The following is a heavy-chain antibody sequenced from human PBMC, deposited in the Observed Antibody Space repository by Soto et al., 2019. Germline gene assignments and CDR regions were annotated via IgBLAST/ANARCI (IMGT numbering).Heavy chain of an antibody. V-gene: IGHV1-2*04. CDR3: GREPANYSSSWDAFDI. CDR1: GYTFTGYY. J-gene: IGHJ3*02. CDR2: INPNSGGT. Sequence: ASVKVSCKASGYTFTGYYMHWVRQAPGQGLEWMGWINPNSGGTNYAQKFQGWVTMTRDTSISTAYMELSRLRSDDTAVYYCGREPANYSSSWDAFDIWGQGTMVTVSS. D-gene: IGHD6-13*01.